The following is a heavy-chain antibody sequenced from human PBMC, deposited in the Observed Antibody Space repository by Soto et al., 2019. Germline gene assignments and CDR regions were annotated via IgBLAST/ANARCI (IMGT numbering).Heavy chain of an antibody. CDR1: GGSISGYY. J-gene: IGHJ4*02. D-gene: IGHD2-15*01. CDR2: IYSGGST. V-gene: IGHV4-59*04. CDR3: ARRHSATWLFDY. Sequence: PSETLSLTCTVSGGSISGYYWSWIRQPPGKGLEYIGSIYSGGSTYYNPSLKSRVTLSVDTSQNQFFLRLTSVTAADTAVYYCARRHSATWLFDYWGLGTQVTVSS.